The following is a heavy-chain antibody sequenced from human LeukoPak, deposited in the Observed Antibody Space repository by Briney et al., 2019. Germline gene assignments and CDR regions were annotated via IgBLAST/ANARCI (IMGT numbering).Heavy chain of an antibody. J-gene: IGHJ4*02. CDR1: GFTFSSYA. V-gene: IGHV3-30-3*01. CDR2: ISYDGSNK. CDR3: AREIFLHGLDY. Sequence: GGSLRLSCAASGFTFSSYAMSWVRRAPGKGLEWVAVISYDGSNKYYADSVKGRFTISRDNAKNSLYLQMNSLRAEDTAVYYCAREIFLHGLDYWGQGTLVTVSS. D-gene: IGHD3-3*01.